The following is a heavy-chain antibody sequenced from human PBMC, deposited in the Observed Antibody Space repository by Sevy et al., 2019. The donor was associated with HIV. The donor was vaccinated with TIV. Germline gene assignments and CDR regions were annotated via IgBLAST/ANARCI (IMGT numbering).Heavy chain of an antibody. V-gene: IGHV3-7*01. Sequence: GWSLRLSCAASGFTFSSYWMSWVRQAPGKGLEWVANIKQDGSEKYYVDSVKGRFTISRDNAKNSLYLQMNSLRAEDTAVYYCAREISLHCSSTSCYEDYWGQGTLVTVSS. CDR3: AREISLHCSSTSCYEDY. CDR1: GFTFSSYW. D-gene: IGHD2-2*01. J-gene: IGHJ4*02. CDR2: IKQDGSEK.